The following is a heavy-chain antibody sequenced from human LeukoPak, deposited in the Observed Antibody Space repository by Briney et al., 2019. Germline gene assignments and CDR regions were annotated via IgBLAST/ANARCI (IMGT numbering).Heavy chain of an antibody. CDR3: ARPHNSGWEFGP. D-gene: IGHD5-12*01. J-gene: IGHJ5*02. CDR2: INAGNGNT. Sequence: ASVKVSCKASGYTFTSYAMHWVRQAPGQRLEWMGWINAGNGNTKYSQKFQGRVTITRDTSASTAYMELSSLRSEDTAVYYCARPHNSGWEFGPWGQGTLVTVSS. CDR1: GYTFTSYA. V-gene: IGHV1-3*01.